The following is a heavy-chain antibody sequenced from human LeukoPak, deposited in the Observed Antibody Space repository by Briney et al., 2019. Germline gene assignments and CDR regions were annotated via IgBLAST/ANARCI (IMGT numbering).Heavy chain of an antibody. CDR1: GFTFSSYA. CDR2: ISYDGSNK. J-gene: IGHJ4*02. CDR3: ARDLWLGEQIGY. D-gene: IGHD3-10*01. V-gene: IGHV3-30*01. Sequence: GGSLRLSCAASGFTFSSYAMHWVRQAPGKGLEWVAVISYDGSNKYYADSVKGRFTISRDNSKNTLYLQMNSLRAEDTAVYYCARDLWLGEQIGYWGQGTLVTVSS.